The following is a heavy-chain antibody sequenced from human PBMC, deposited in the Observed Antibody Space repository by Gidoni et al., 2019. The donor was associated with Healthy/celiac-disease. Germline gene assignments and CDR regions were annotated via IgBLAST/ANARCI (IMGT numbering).Heavy chain of an antibody. V-gene: IGHV4-34*01. D-gene: IGHD3-10*01. CDR1: GGSCSGYY. J-gene: IGHJ2*01. Sequence: QVQLQQWGAGLLKPSETLSLTCAVYGGSCSGYYWRWSRQPPGKGLEWLGEINHSGSTNYNPSLKSRVTISVDTSKNQFSLKLSSVTAADTAVYYCARGLLWFGELSVYWYFDLWGRGTLVTVSS. CDR2: INHSGST. CDR3: ARGLLWFGELSVYWYFDL.